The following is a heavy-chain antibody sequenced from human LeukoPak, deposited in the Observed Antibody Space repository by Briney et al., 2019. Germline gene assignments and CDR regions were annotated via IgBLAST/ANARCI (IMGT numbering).Heavy chain of an antibody. V-gene: IGHV1-18*01. CDR3: ATLNYYDSSGYYEGSPQDY. CDR2: ISPYNENR. J-gene: IGHJ4*02. D-gene: IGHD3-22*01. Sequence: ASVKVSCKASGYTFIRNGISWVRQAPGQGLEWMGWISPYNENRKYLQKLQGRVTLSTDTSTSTAYMELSSLRSEDTAVYYCATLNYYDSSGYYEGSPQDYWGQGTLVTVSS. CDR1: GYTFIRNG.